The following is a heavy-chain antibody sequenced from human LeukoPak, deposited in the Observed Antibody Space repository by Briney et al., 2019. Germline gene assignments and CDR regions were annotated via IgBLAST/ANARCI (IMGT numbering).Heavy chain of an antibody. CDR1: GGSISSENYY. Sequence: SETLSLTCAVSGGSISSENYYWGWIRQPPGKGLEWIGSIYYNGNTYYNWSLKSRVTISSDTSKNQFSLRLSSVTAADTAVYYCARAEHYYDSSGYYHDAFDIWGQGTMVTVSS. V-gene: IGHV4-39*07. D-gene: IGHD3-22*01. CDR2: IYYNGNT. CDR3: ARAEHYYDSSGYYHDAFDI. J-gene: IGHJ3*02.